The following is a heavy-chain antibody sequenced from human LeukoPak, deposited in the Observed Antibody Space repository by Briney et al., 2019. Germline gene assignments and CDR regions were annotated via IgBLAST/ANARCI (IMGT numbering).Heavy chain of an antibody. CDR3: ARLFPTTVTTLTDSGGD. D-gene: IGHD4-17*01. J-gene: IGHJ4*02. CDR2: IKQDGSEK. Sequence: GGSLRLSCAASGFTFSSYSMNWVRQAPGKGLEWVANIKQDGSEKYYVDSVKGRFTISRDNAKNSLYLQMNSLRAEDTAVYYCARLFPTTVTTLTDSGGDWGQGTLVTVSS. V-gene: IGHV3-7*01. CDR1: GFTFSSYS.